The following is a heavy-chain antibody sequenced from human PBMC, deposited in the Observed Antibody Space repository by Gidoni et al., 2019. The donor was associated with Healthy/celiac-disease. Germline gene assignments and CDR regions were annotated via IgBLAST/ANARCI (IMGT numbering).Heavy chain of an antibody. D-gene: IGHD6-6*01. CDR3: ARDSSIAARSGFDY. J-gene: IGHJ4*02. CDR2: IIPILGIA. V-gene: IGHV1-69*04. CDR1: GGTFSSYA. Sequence: VQLVQSGAEVKKPGSSVKVSCTASGGTFSSYAISWVRQAPGQGLEWMGRIIPILGIANCAQNFQGRVTITADKSTSTAYLELSSLRSEDTAVYYCARDSSIAARSGFDYWGQGTLVTVSS.